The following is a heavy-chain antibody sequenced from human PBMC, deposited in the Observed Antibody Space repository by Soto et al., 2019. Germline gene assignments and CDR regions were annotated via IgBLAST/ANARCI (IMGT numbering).Heavy chain of an antibody. D-gene: IGHD6-19*01. Sequence: GGSLRLSCAASGFSFSSYGMHRVRQAPGKGLEWVAVISYDVTNKYYADSVKGRFTISRDNSKNTLYLQMNSLRAEDTAVYYCAKDLRIAVAGTDYFDSWGQGTLVTVSS. V-gene: IGHV3-30*18. CDR1: GFSFSSYG. CDR3: AKDLRIAVAGTDYFDS. CDR2: ISYDVTNK. J-gene: IGHJ4*02.